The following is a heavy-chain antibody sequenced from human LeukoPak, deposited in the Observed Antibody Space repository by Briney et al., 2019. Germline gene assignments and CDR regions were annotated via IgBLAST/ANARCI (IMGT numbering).Heavy chain of an antibody. CDR1: GGTFSSYA. V-gene: IGHV1-69*06. CDR2: IIPIFGTA. J-gene: IGHJ4*02. Sequence: SVKVSCKASGGTFSSYAISWVRQAPGQGLEWVGRIIPIFGTANYAQKFQGGVTITADKSTSTAYMELSSLRSEDTAVYYCAKGDSSGYYTIDYWGQGTLVTVSS. D-gene: IGHD3-22*01. CDR3: AKGDSSGYYTIDY.